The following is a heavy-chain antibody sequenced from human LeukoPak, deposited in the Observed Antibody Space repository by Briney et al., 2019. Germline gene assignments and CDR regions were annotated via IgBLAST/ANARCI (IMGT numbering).Heavy chain of an antibody. CDR3: AREGSRRLYMDV. CDR2: IYHSGSS. CDR1: GGSISTGNW. Sequence: PSETLSPTCAVSGGSISTGNWWSWVRQSPDKGLEWIGEIYHSGSSNYNPSLKSRVTMSIDNSKHHFSLSLTSVTAADTAVYYCAREGSRRLYMDVWGRGTTVTVSS. J-gene: IGHJ6*03. D-gene: IGHD6-25*01. V-gene: IGHV4-4*02.